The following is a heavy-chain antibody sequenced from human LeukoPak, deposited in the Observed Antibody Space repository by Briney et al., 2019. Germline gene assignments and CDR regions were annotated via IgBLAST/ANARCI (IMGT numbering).Heavy chain of an antibody. D-gene: IGHD3-10*01. J-gene: IGHJ4*02. CDR3: ARTRITPGVRGLQMRYFDY. CDR1: GFTFSRSD. V-gene: IGHV3-13*01. CDR2: IGTAGDT. Sequence: GGSLRLSCAASGFTFSRSDMHWVRQVTGKGLEWVSGIGTAGDTFYPDSVKGRFTISRENGKNSLYFQMNSLRVGDTAVYYCARTRITPGVRGLQMRYFDYWGQGTLVTVSS.